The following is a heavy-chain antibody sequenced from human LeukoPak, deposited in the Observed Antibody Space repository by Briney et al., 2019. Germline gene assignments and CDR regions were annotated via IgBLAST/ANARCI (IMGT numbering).Heavy chain of an antibody. CDR1: GYTFTGYC. V-gene: IGHV1-2*02. D-gene: IGHD3-10*01. Sequence: ASVKVSCKASGYTFTGYCMHWVRQAPGQGLEWMGWINPNSGGTNYAQKFQGRVTMTRDTSISTAYMELSRLRSDDTAVYYCARERIWFGELLYYYYYGMDVWGQGTTVTVSS. J-gene: IGHJ6*02. CDR2: INPNSGGT. CDR3: ARERIWFGELLYYYYYGMDV.